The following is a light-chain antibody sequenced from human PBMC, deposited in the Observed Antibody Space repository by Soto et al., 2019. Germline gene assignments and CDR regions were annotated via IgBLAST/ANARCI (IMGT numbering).Light chain of an antibody. J-gene: IGLJ2*01. Sequence: QSALTQPRSVSGSPGQSVTISCTGTSSDVGTYNYVSWYQQHPGRAPKLMISDVNKRPSGVPDRFSGSKSGNTASLTISGLQAEDEADYYCCSYAGSYTWIFGGGTNVTVL. CDR2: DVN. V-gene: IGLV2-11*01. CDR3: CSYAGSYTWI. CDR1: SSDVGTYNY.